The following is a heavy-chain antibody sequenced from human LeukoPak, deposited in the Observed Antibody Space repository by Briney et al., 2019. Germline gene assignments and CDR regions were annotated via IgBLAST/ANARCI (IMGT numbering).Heavy chain of an antibody. CDR1: GYTFTGYY. Sequence: SVKVSCKASGYTFTGYYKHWVRQAPGQGLEWMGWINPNSGGTNYAQKFQGRVTMTRDTSISTAYMELSRLRSDDTAVYYCSTTGTTRGAFDIWGQGTMVTVSS. CDR2: INPNSGGT. D-gene: IGHD1-1*01. J-gene: IGHJ3*02. V-gene: IGHV1-2*02. CDR3: STTGTTRGAFDI.